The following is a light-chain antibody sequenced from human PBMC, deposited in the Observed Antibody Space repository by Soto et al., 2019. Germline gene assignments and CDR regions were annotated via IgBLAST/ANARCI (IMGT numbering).Light chain of an antibody. CDR3: QQSYTTPLT. CDR2: AAS. Sequence: DIQMTQSPSSLSAFVGDRVTITCRASQNIFNYLNWCQQKPGKAPKVLIFAASSLESGVPSRFSGSGSGTDFTLTISSLKPEDFATYYCQQSYTTPLTFGGGTKVEMK. CDR1: QNIFNY. J-gene: IGKJ4*01. V-gene: IGKV1-39*01.